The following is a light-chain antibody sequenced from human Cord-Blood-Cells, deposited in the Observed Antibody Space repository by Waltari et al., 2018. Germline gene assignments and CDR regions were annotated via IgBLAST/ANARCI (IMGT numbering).Light chain of an antibody. J-gene: IGLJ1*01. CDR3: SSYTSSSTLV. Sequence: QSALTQPASVSGSPGQSITISCTGTSSEVGGYNYFSWYQQHPGKAPKLMIYDVSNRPSGVSNRFSGSKSGNTASLTISGLQAEDEADYYCSSYTSSSTLVFGTGTKVTVL. CDR1: SSEVGGYNY. CDR2: DVS. V-gene: IGLV2-14*01.